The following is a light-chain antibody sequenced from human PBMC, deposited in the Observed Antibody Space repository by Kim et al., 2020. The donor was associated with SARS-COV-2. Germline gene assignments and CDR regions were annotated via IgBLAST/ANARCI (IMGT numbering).Light chain of an antibody. CDR1: ALPKQY. V-gene: IGLV3-25*03. Sequence: PVQTARITCSGEALPKQYAYWYEQKPGQAPVLVIYKDSDRPSGIPERFSGSSSGTTVTLTISGVQAEDEADYYCQSADSSGTYVVFGGGTQLTVL. CDR3: QSADSSGTYVV. CDR2: KDS. J-gene: IGLJ2*01.